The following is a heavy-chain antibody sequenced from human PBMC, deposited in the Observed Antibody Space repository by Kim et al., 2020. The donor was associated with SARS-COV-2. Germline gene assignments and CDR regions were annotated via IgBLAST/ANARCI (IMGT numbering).Heavy chain of an antibody. D-gene: IGHD3-10*01. V-gene: IGHV3-7*01. CDR2: IKQDGSEK. CDR1: GFTFSSYW. J-gene: IGHJ3*02. CDR3: AREKMVRGGIGAFDI. Sequence: GGSLRLSCAASGFTFSSYWMSWVRQAPGKGLEWVANIKQDGSEKYYVDSVKGRFTISRDNAKNSLYLQMNSLRAEDTAVYYCAREKMVRGGIGAFDIWGQGTMVTVSS.